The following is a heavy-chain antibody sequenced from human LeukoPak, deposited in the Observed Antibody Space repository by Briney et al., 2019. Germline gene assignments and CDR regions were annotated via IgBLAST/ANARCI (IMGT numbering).Heavy chain of an antibody. V-gene: IGHV1-18*01. CDR2: ISAYNGNT. CDR3: ARDRRFLEWLPFEYYYGMDV. CDR1: GYTFTSYG. J-gene: IGHJ6*02. Sequence: GASVKVSCKASGYTFTSYGISWVRQAPGQGLEWMGWISAYNGNTNYAQKLQGRVTMTTDTSTSTAYMELRSLRSDDTAVYYCARDRRFLEWLPFEYYYGMDVWGQGTTVTVSS. D-gene: IGHD3-3*01.